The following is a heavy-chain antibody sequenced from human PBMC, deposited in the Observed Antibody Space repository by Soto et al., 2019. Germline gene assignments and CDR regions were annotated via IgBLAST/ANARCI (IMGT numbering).Heavy chain of an antibody. Sequence: GGSLRLSCAASGFTFSNAWMSWVRQAPGKGLEWVGRIKSKTDGGTTDYAAPVKGRFTISRDDSKNTLYLQMNSLKTEDTAVYYCTSFMITFGGVTMTYYYYMDVWGKGTTVTVSS. CDR1: GFTFSNAW. CDR2: IKSKTDGGTT. D-gene: IGHD3-16*01. CDR3: TSFMITFGGVTMTYYYYMDV. J-gene: IGHJ6*03. V-gene: IGHV3-15*01.